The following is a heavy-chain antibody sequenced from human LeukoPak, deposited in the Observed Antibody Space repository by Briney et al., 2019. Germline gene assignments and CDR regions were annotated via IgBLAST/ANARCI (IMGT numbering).Heavy chain of an antibody. J-gene: IGHJ3*02. CDR2: IYPGDSDT. CDR3: ARQRDFWSGYYTGGDAFDI. Sequence: GESLKISCKGSGYSFTSYWIGWVRQMPGKGLEWMGIIYPGDSDTRYSPSFQGQVTISADKSISTAYLQWSSLKASDTAMYYCARQRDFWSGYYTGGDAFDIWGQGTMVTVSS. CDR1: GYSFTSYW. D-gene: IGHD3-3*01. V-gene: IGHV5-51*01.